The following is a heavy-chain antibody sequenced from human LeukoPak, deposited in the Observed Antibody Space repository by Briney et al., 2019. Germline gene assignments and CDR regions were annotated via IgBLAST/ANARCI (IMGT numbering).Heavy chain of an antibody. CDR2: IKHDGSEK. Sequence: PGGSLRLSCAASGFIFSSYWMTWVRQAPGKGLEWVANIKHDGSEKYYVDSVKGRFTISRDNAKNSLYLQINSLRAEDTAVYYCARAEGAYYYVDVWGKGTTVTVSS. CDR1: GFIFSSYW. CDR3: ARAEGAYYYVDV. J-gene: IGHJ6*03. V-gene: IGHV3-7*01. D-gene: IGHD1-14*01.